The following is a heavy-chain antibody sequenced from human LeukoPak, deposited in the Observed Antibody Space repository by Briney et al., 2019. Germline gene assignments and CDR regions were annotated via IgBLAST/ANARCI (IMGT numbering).Heavy chain of an antibody. J-gene: IGHJ4*02. CDR2: ISSSGTYI. CDR1: GLTFSNAW. CDR3: ARSSRELGGYAPWELMPPFDY. Sequence: KPGGSRRLSCAASGLTFSNAWMSWVRQAPGKGLQWVSSISSSGTYIYYADSVKGRFTISRDNAKNSLYLQMNSLRAEDTAVYYCARSSRELGGYAPWELMPPFDYWGQGTLVTVSS. D-gene: IGHD1-7*01. V-gene: IGHV3-21*01.